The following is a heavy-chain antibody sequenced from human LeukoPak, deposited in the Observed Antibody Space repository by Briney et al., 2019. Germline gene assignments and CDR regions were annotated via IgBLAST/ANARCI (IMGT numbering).Heavy chain of an antibody. D-gene: IGHD1-26*01. CDR3: ARGSGSYSTYFDF. CDR1: GFNFHDYG. CDR2: ISWNGGST. Sequence: GGSLTLSCAASGFNFHDYGMTWVRQAPGEGLEWVSGISWNGGSTSYVDSVKGRFTISRDNAKNSLYLQMNSLRGEDTALYFCARGSGSYSTYFDFWGQGILVTVSS. V-gene: IGHV3-20*04. J-gene: IGHJ4*02.